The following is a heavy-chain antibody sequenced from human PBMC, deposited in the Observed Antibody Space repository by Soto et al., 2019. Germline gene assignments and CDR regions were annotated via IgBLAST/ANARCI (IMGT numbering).Heavy chain of an antibody. CDR1: GFTFSSYG. CDR2: ISYDGSNK. D-gene: IGHD3-22*01. Sequence: GGSLRLSCAASGFTFSSYGMHWVRQAPGKGLEWVAVISYDGSNKYYADSVKGRFTISRDNSKNTLYLQMNSLRAEDTAVYYCARDEMGPYYYDSSGYDYWGQGTLVTVS. V-gene: IGHV3-30*03. CDR3: ARDEMGPYYYDSSGYDY. J-gene: IGHJ4*02.